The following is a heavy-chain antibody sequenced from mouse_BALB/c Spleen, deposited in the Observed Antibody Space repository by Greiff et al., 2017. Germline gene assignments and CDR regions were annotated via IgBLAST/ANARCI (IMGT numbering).Heavy chain of an antibody. CDR1: GYTFTSYY. Sequence: VQRVESGAELVKPGASVKLSCKASGYTFTSYYMYWVKQRPGQGLEWIGEINPSNGGTNFNEKFKSKATLTVDKSSSTAYMQLSSLTSEDSAVYYCTRDGSFAYWGQGTLVTVSA. V-gene: IGHV1S81*02. CDR2: INPSNGGT. J-gene: IGHJ3*01. D-gene: IGHD2-3*01. CDR3: TRDGSFAY.